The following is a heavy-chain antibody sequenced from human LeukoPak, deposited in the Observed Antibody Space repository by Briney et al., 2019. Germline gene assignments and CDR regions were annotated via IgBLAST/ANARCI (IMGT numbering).Heavy chain of an antibody. Sequence: GASVKVSCKASGYPFTRYGISWVRQAPGQGLEWIAWINPDNGNTKYAQKFQGRVTMTTDTSTSTAHMELRSLRSDDTAVYYCATYYCSTTSCYPYFFDYWGQGTLVTVSS. CDR2: INPDNGNT. CDR1: GYPFTRYG. J-gene: IGHJ4*02. D-gene: IGHD2-2*01. V-gene: IGHV1-18*01. CDR3: ATYYCSTTSCYPYFFDY.